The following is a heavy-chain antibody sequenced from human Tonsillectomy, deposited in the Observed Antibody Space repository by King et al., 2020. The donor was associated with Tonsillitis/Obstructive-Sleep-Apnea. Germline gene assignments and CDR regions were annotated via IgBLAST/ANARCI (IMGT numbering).Heavy chain of an antibody. D-gene: IGHD5-24*01. J-gene: IGHJ4*02. CDR2: IKSKTDGGTT. V-gene: IGHV3-15*01. CDR1: GFTFSNAW. Sequence: VQLVESGGGLVKPGGSLRLSCAASGFTFSNAWMSWVRQAPGKGLEWVGRIKSKTDGGTTDYAAPVKGRFTISRDDSKNTLYLQMNSLKTEDTAVYYRTPHRDGYNKGGGFDYWGQGTLVTVSS. CDR3: TPHRDGYNKGGGFDY.